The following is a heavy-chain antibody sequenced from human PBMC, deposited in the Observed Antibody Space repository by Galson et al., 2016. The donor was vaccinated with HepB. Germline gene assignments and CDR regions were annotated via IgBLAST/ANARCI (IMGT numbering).Heavy chain of an antibody. V-gene: IGHV3-73*01. D-gene: IGHD3-3*01. CDR2: IRSRANNYAT. Sequence: SLRLSCAASGFSFRGSDMHWVRQASGKGLEWIGRIRSRANNYATAYAASLKGRFSISRDDSKNTPYLHMDSLKTEDKAIYYCSIHRRSYYDMWSGSDDAFELWGQGTLVTVSS. J-gene: IGHJ3*01. CDR3: SIHRRSYYDMWSGSDDAFEL. CDR1: GFSFRGSD.